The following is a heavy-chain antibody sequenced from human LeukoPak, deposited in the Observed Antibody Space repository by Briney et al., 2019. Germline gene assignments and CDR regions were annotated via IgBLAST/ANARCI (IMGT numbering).Heavy chain of an antibody. CDR1: GGSFSGYY. D-gene: IGHD3-3*01. CDR3: ARGAEDHYDFWRKIDY. J-gene: IGHJ4*02. Sequence: SETLSLTCAVYGGSFSGYYWGWIRQPPGKGLEWIGEINHSGSANYNPSLKSRVTISVDTSKNQFSLKLSSVTAADTAVYYCARGAEDHYDFWRKIDYWGQGTLVTVSS. CDR2: INHSGSA. V-gene: IGHV4-34*01.